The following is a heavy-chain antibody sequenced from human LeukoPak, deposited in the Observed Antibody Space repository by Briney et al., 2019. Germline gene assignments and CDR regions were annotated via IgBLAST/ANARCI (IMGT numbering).Heavy chain of an antibody. D-gene: IGHD3-3*01. Sequence: GGSVRLSCAASGLTVSSYAMSWVRQAPGKGLEWVSAIGGSGGSTYYADSVKGRFTISRDNSKNTLSLQMNSLRAEDTAVYYCAKLHDFWSGYDDYWGQGTLVTVSS. V-gene: IGHV3-23*01. CDR2: IGGSGGST. CDR3: AKLHDFWSGYDDY. CDR1: GLTVSSYA. J-gene: IGHJ4*02.